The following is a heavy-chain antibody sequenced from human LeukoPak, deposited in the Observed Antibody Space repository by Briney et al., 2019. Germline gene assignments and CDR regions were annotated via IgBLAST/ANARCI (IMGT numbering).Heavy chain of an antibody. Sequence: PGGSLRLSCEVSGFTFSDYWIHWVRQAPGEGLVWVSRINPDGSRTNYADSAKGRFTISRDNAKNTLYLQMNSLRVEDTAVYLCARVPVGSWSFDNWGQGTLVTVSS. CDR1: GFTFSDYW. V-gene: IGHV3-74*01. J-gene: IGHJ4*02. CDR3: ARVPVGSWSFDN. D-gene: IGHD3-10*01. CDR2: INPDGSRT.